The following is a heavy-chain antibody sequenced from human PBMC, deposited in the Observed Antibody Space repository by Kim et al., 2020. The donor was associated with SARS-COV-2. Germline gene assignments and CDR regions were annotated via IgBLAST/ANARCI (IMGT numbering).Heavy chain of an antibody. CDR3: TTQTYYYDSSGYPLGF. CDR1: GFTFSNAW. V-gene: IGHV3-15*01. Sequence: GGSLRLSCAASGFTFSNAWMSWVRQAPGKGLEWVGRINSKTDGGTTDDAAPGKGRFTIARDDTKNTLDLQMNSLKTEATAVYYCTTQTYYYDSSGYPLGFWGQGTLVTVSP. D-gene: IGHD3-22*01. J-gene: IGHJ4*02. CDR2: INSKTDGGTT.